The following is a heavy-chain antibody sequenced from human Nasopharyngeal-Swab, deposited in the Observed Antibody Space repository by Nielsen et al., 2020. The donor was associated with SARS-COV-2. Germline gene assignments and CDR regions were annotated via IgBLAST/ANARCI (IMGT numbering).Heavy chain of an antibody. J-gene: IGHJ4*02. CDR2: ISGSGGST. V-gene: IGHV3-23*01. CDR1: GFTFSRYA. Sequence: GESLKISCAASGFTFSRYAMSWVRQAPGKGLEWVSAISGSGGSTYYADSVKGRFTISRDNSKNTLYLQMNSLRAEDKAVYYCAKGGGAGYWGQGTLVTVSS. D-gene: IGHD3-16*01. CDR3: AKGGGAGY.